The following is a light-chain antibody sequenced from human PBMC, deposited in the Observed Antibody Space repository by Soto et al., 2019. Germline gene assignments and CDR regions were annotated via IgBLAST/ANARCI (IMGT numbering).Light chain of an antibody. CDR1: QTISSQY. V-gene: IGKV3-20*01. CDR3: QQYGSWT. Sequence: EIVLTQSPGTLSVSPGERATPSCRSSQTISSQYLAWYQQKHGQAPSLLIYGTSSRATGTPDRFSGSGSGTDFTLTISRLEPEDSAIYYCQQYGSWTFGQGTKVEIK. J-gene: IGKJ1*01. CDR2: GTS.